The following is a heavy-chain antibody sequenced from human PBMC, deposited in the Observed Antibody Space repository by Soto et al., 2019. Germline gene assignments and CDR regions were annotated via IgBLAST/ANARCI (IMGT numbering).Heavy chain of an antibody. V-gene: IGHV1-46*03. CDR3: ARVGSRVDNIIPGHMRNWLAP. CDR1: GGTFGSYA. J-gene: IGHJ5*02. D-gene: IGHD3-10*01. Sequence: VASVKVSCKASGGTFGSYAISWVRQAPGQGLEWMGIINPSDGSTTYEQKFQGRVTMTRDTSTSTVYMELSSLRSEDTAMYYCARVGSRVDNIIPGHMRNWLAPGGKEPLVTVS. CDR2: INPSDGST.